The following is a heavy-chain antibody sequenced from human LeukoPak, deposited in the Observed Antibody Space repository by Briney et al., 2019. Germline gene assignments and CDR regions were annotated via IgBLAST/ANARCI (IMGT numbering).Heavy chain of an antibody. CDR1: GYTFTGYY. CDR2: INPNSGGT. CDR3: ARGGVEDYGDLIDY. V-gene: IGHV1-2*02. D-gene: IGHD4-17*01. Sequence: ASVTVSCKASGYTFTGYYMHWVRQAPGQGLEWMGWINPNSGGTNYAQKFQGRVTMTRDTSISTAYMELSRLRSDDTAAYYCARGGVEDYGDLIDYWRQGTLVTVSS. J-gene: IGHJ4*02.